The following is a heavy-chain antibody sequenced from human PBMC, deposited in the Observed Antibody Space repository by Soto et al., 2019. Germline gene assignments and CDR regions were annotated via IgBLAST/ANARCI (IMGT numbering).Heavy chain of an antibody. CDR3: ARDSSGRQYYGMDV. Sequence: GGALRLSCTPSGFIFSDYSMNWVRQAPGKGLEWISYITTTSSTMYYADSVKGRFTISRDNAKNSLYLQMNSLRDEDTAVYYCARDSSGRQYYGMDVWGQGTTVTVSS. D-gene: IGHD3-22*01. CDR2: ITTTSSTM. CDR1: GFIFSDYS. J-gene: IGHJ6*02. V-gene: IGHV3-48*02.